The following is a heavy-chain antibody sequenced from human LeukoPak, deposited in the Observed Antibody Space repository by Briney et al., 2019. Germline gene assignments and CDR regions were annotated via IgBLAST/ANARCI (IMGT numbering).Heavy chain of an antibody. Sequence: HSGGSLRLSCAVSGFTFSSFAMSWVRQAPGKGLEWVSVISDSGGTTFYADSVKGRFTISRDNSKNTLYLQMSSLRAEDTAVYYCAKEASGYGYYFDYWGQGTLVTVSS. J-gene: IGHJ4*02. CDR3: AKEASGYGYYFDY. D-gene: IGHD3-10*01. V-gene: IGHV3-23*01. CDR1: GFTFSSFA. CDR2: ISDSGGTT.